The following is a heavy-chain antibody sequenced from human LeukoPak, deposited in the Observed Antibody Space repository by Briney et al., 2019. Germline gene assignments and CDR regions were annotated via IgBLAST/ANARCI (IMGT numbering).Heavy chain of an antibody. Sequence: GGSLRLSCAASGFSFRSYWMTWVRQAPGKGLEWVANIRQDGSEKYNVDSVKGRFTVSRDNAKNSLYLQMNSLRAEDTAVYYCARDLGIAAAGGDYWGQGTLVTVSS. D-gene: IGHD6-13*01. V-gene: IGHV3-7*01. CDR1: GFSFRSYW. CDR3: ARDLGIAAAGGDY. CDR2: IRQDGSEK. J-gene: IGHJ4*02.